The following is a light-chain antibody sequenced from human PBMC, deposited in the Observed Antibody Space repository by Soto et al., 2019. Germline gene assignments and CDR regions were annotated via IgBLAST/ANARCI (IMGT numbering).Light chain of an antibody. CDR2: GAS. CDR1: QSVGSN. Sequence: EIVMTQSPATLPVSPGERATLSCRASQSVGSNLAWYQQKPGQAPRLLIYGASTRATGIPGRFSGSGSGTEFTLTISSLQSEDFAGYYCQQYSNWPPLTFGGGTKVEIK. J-gene: IGKJ4*01. V-gene: IGKV3-15*01. CDR3: QQYSNWPPLT.